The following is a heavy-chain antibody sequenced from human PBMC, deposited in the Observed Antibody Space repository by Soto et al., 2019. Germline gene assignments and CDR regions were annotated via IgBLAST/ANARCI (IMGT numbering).Heavy chain of an antibody. Sequence: GGSLRLSCAASGVTFSSYGMHWVRQAPGKGLEWVAVISYDGSNKYYADSVKGRFTISRDNSKNTLYLQMNSLRAEDTAVYYCAKEGRITMVRGVIITPYYYYGMDVWGQGTTVTVSS. V-gene: IGHV3-30*18. CDR1: GVTFSSYG. CDR2: ISYDGSNK. CDR3: AKEGRITMVRGVIITPYYYYGMDV. D-gene: IGHD3-10*01. J-gene: IGHJ6*02.